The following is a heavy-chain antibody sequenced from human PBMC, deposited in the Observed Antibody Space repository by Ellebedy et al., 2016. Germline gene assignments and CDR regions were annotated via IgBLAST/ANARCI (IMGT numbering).Heavy chain of an antibody. CDR3: ARAPFSTTVVTPESGLYYYYMDV. V-gene: IGHV3-11*01. Sequence: GESLKISXAASGFTFSDYYINWIRQAPGKGLEWVSYITNSGNNIYYADSVKGRFTISRDNARISLYLHMNSLRAEDTAVYYCARAPFSTTVVTPESGLYYYYMDVWGKGTTVTVSS. CDR2: ITNSGNNI. J-gene: IGHJ6*03. CDR1: GFTFSDYY. D-gene: IGHD4-23*01.